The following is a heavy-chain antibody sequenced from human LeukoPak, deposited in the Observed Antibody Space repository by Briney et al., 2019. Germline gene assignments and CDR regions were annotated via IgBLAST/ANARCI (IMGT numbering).Heavy chain of an antibody. Sequence: GGSLRLSCVASGFTFSSYSMNWVRQAPGKGLEWVSSISSSSSYIYYADSVKGRFTISRDNAKNSLYLQMNSLRAEDTAVYYCARSGTVTTDLDDYWGQGTLVTVSS. D-gene: IGHD4-17*01. V-gene: IGHV3-21*01. CDR1: GFTFSSYS. CDR2: ISSSSSYI. CDR3: ARSGTVTTDLDDY. J-gene: IGHJ4*02.